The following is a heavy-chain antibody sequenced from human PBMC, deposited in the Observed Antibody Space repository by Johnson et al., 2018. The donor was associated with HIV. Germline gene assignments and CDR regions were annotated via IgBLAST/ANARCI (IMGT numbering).Heavy chain of an antibody. Sequence: GSLRLSCAASGFTFSSYAMSWVRQAPGKGLEWVSAISGSGASTYYADSVKGRFTISRDNSRNMLYLQMNSLRPEDTAVYYCARDGRDLVTRGGFDVWGQGTMVTVSS. CDR3: ARDGRDLVTRGGFDV. D-gene: IGHD5-18*01. CDR2: ISGSGAST. J-gene: IGHJ3*01. V-gene: IGHV3-23*01. CDR1: GFTFSSYA.